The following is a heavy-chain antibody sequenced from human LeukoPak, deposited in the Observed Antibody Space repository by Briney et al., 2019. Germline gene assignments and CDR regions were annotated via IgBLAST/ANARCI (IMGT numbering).Heavy chain of an antibody. D-gene: IGHD5-24*01. V-gene: IGHV3-7*04. CDR3: TRVGYIDEGIDY. CDR2: IKQDGSKK. J-gene: IGHJ4*02. Sequence: GGSLRLPCVASGFPFSSYWMTWVRQAPGKGLEWVANIKQDGSKKSYVDSVKGRFAISRDNAKSSLYLQMNSLRAEDTAIYYCTRVGYIDEGIDYWGQGTLVTVSS. CDR1: GFPFSSYW.